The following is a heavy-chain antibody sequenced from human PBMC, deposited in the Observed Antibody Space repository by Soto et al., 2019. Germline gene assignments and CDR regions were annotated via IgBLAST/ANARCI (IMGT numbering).Heavy chain of an antibody. CDR2: MNPNSGNT. CDR1: GYTFTSYD. D-gene: IGHD3-3*01. Sequence: ASVKVSCKASGYTFTSYDTNWVRQATGQGLEWMGWMNPNSGNTGYAQEFQGRVTMTRNTSISTAYMELSSLRSEDTAVYYCARGEGSGYWYYYYMDVWGKGTTVTVSS. CDR3: ARGEGSGYWYYYYMDV. V-gene: IGHV1-8*01. J-gene: IGHJ6*03.